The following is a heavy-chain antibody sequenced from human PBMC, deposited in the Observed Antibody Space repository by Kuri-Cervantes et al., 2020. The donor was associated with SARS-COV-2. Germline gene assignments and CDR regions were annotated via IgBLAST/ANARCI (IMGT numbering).Heavy chain of an antibody. CDR3: AQTIPARRRSPGDFYLYYMDV. Sequence: SVKVSCKASGGTFSNFAISWVRQAPGQGLEWMGGIIPVFGATNNAQRLQGRVTISADEARSTVYMELSSLTFEDTAIYYCAQTIPARRRSPGDFYLYYMDVWGKGTSVTVSS. V-gene: IGHV1-69*13. CDR1: GGTFSNFA. J-gene: IGHJ6*03. CDR2: IIPVFGAT. D-gene: IGHD6-6*01.